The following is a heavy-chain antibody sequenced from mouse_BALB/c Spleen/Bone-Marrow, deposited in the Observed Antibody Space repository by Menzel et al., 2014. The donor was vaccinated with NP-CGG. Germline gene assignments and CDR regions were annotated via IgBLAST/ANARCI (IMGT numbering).Heavy chain of an antibody. V-gene: IGHV1-7*01. CDR1: GYTFTTYW. CDR3: ATCVGFAF. CDR2: INPSTGYI. Sequence: SGAELAKPGASVKMSCKASGYTFTTYWMHWVKQRPGQGLEWIGYINPSTGYIEYNQKFKDKATLTADKSSSTAYMQLSSLTSEDSAVYYCATCVGFAFWGQGTLVTVSA. J-gene: IGHJ3*01.